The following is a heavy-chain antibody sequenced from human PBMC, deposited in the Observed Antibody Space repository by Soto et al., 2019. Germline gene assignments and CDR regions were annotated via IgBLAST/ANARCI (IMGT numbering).Heavy chain of an antibody. CDR3: ARDISSSWYYLDY. CDR2: IIPILGIA. Sequence: QVQLVQSGAEVKKPGSSVKVSCKASGGTFSSYTISWVRQAPGQGLEWMGRIIPILGIANYAQKFQGRVTITADKSTSTAYMELSSLRSEATAVYYFARDISSSWYYLDYWGQGTLVTFSS. V-gene: IGHV1-69*02. J-gene: IGHJ4*02. CDR1: GGTFSSYT. D-gene: IGHD6-13*01.